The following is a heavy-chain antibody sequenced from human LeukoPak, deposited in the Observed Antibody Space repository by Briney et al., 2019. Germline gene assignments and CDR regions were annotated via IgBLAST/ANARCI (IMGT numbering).Heavy chain of an antibody. Sequence: GGSLRLSCAASGFIFSSYWMHWVRQAPGKGLVWVSRINSDGSSTSYADSVKGRFTISRDNAKNTLYLQMNSLRAEDTAVYYCATLPRIAAAAEPADFDYWGQGTLVTVSS. CDR1: GFIFSSYW. D-gene: IGHD6-13*01. V-gene: IGHV3-74*01. CDR3: ATLPRIAAAAEPADFDY. J-gene: IGHJ4*02. CDR2: INSDGSST.